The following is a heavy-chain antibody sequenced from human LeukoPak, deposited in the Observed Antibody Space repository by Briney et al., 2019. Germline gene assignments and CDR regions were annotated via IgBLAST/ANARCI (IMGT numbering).Heavy chain of an antibody. D-gene: IGHD1-26*01. CDR2: IYYSGST. CDR1: GGSISSYY. Sequence: SETLSLTCTVSGGSISSYYWSWIRQPPGKGLEWIGYIYYSGSTNYNPPLKSRVTISVDTSKNQFSLKLSSVTAADTAVYYCARARGSYYKYFDYWGQGTLVTVSS. V-gene: IGHV4-59*12. J-gene: IGHJ4*02. CDR3: ARARGSYYKYFDY.